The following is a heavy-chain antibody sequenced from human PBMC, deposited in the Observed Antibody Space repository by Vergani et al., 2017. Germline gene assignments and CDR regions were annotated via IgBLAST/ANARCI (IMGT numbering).Heavy chain of an antibody. J-gene: IGHJ4*02. CDR1: GGSISSYY. D-gene: IGHD6-13*01. Sequence: QVQLQESGPGLVKPSETLSLTCTVSGGSISSYYWSWIRQPPGKGLEWIGYNYYSGSTNYNPSLKSRVTISVDTSKNQFSLKLSSVTAADTDVYYCARDGSPFYWWGGATVVASSS. CDR3: ARDGSPFYW. V-gene: IGHV4-59*01. CDR2: NYYSGST.